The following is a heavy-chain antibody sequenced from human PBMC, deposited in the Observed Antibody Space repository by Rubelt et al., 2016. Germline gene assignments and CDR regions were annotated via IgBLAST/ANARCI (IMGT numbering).Heavy chain of an antibody. Sequence: GGGLIQPGGSLRLSCAASGFTFSIFGMSWVRQAPGKGLEWVSFIGDSGRTTYYADSVKGRFTISRDNSKKTLYLQMSSLRADDTAVYYCARDSYYSPLRDYYEGGLDVWGQGTTVTVSS. V-gene: IGHV3-23*01. CDR3: ARDSYYSPLRDYYEGGLDV. CDR1: GFTFSIFG. CDR2: IGDSGRTT. D-gene: IGHD3-16*01. J-gene: IGHJ6*02.